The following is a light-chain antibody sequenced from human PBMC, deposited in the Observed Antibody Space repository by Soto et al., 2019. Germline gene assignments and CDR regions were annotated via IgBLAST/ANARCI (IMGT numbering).Light chain of an antibody. CDR1: QSVSSSY. CDR3: QQRSDWPSIT. V-gene: IGKV3D-20*02. CDR2: GAS. Sequence: EIVLTQSPGTLSLSPGERATLSCRTSQSVSSSYLAWYQQKPGQAPRLLIYGASSRATGIPARFSGSGSGTDFTLTISSLEPEDFALYYCQQRSDWPSITFGQGTRLEIK. J-gene: IGKJ5*01.